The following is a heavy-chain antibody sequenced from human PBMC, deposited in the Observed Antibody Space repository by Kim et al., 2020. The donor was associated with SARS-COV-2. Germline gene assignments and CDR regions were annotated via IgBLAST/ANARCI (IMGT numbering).Heavy chain of an antibody. J-gene: IGHJ4*02. D-gene: IGHD2-15*01. CDR1: GFTFSSYA. V-gene: IGHV3-23*01. CDR3: AKDLGDDCSGGSCYSPYYFDY. CDR2: ISGSGGST. Sequence: GGSLRLSCAASGFTFSSYAMSWVRQAPGKGLEWVSAISGSGGSTYYADSVKGRFTISRDNSKNTLYLQMNSLRAEDTAVYYCAKDLGDDCSGGSCYSPYYFDYWGQGTLVTVSS.